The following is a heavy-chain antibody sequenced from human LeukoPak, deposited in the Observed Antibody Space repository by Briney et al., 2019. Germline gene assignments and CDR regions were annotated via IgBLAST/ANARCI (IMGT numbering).Heavy chain of an antibody. V-gene: IGHV4-59*01. D-gene: IGHD3-22*01. CDR2: IYYSGST. Sequence: SETLSLTCTVSGASISSYYWSWIRQPPGKGLEWIGYIYYSGSTKYNPSLKSRVTITVDTSKSQFSLKLSSVTAADTAVYYCASSDYDSSGYGYFDSWGQGTLVTVSS. CDR3: ASSDYDSSGYGYFDS. J-gene: IGHJ4*02. CDR1: GASISSYY.